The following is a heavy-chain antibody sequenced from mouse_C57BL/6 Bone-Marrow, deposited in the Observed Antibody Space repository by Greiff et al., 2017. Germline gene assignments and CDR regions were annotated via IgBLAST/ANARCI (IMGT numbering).Heavy chain of an antibody. CDR3: ARHYYGSFYAMDY. CDR1: GFTFSDYY. Sequence: EVQLVESGGGLVQPGGSLKLSCAASGFTFSDYYMYWVRQTPEKRLEWVAYISNGGGSTYYPDTVKGRFTISRDNAKNTLYLQMSRLKSEDTAMYYCARHYYGSFYAMDYWGQGTSVTVSS. J-gene: IGHJ4*01. D-gene: IGHD1-1*01. V-gene: IGHV5-12*01. CDR2: ISNGGGST.